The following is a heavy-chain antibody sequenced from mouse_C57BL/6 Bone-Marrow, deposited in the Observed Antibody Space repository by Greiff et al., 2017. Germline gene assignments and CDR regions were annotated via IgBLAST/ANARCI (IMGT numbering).Heavy chain of an antibody. CDR1: GYAFSSYW. V-gene: IGHV1-80*01. D-gene: IGHD1-1*01. CDR3: ARTPCDGSSSRWYFDV. J-gene: IGHJ1*03. CDR2: IYPGDGDT. Sequence: QVQLKQSGAELVKPGASVKISCKASGYAFSSYWMNWVKQRPGKGLEWIGQIYPGDGDTNYNGKFKGKATLTADKSSSTAYMQLSSLTSEDSAVYFCARTPCDGSSSRWYFDVWGTGTTVTVSS.